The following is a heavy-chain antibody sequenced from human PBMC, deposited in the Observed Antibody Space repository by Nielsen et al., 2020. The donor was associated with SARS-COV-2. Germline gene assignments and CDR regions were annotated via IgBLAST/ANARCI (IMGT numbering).Heavy chain of an antibody. V-gene: IGHV3-9*01. CDR3: AKLSDGSGWYSDY. J-gene: IGHJ4*02. D-gene: IGHD6-19*01. CDR2: ISWNSGSI. Sequence: GGSLRLSCAASGFTFDDYAMHWVRQAPGKGLEWVSGISWNSGSIGYADSVKGRFTISRDNAKNSLYLQMNSLRAEDTALYYCAKLSDGSGWYSDYWGQGTLVTVSS. CDR1: GFTFDDYA.